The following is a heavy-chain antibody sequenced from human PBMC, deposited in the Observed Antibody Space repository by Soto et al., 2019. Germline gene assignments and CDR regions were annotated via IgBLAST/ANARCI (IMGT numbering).Heavy chain of an antibody. Sequence: SETLSLTCTVSGGSISSGGYYWSWIRQHPGKGLEWIGYIYYSGSTYYNPSLKSRVTKSVDTSKNQFSLKLSSATAADTAVYYCARAYCSGGSCYGFDYYYYGMDVWGQGTTVTVSS. CDR3: ARAYCSGGSCYGFDYYYYGMDV. J-gene: IGHJ6*02. CDR1: GGSISSGGYY. D-gene: IGHD2-15*01. CDR2: IYYSGST. V-gene: IGHV4-31*03.